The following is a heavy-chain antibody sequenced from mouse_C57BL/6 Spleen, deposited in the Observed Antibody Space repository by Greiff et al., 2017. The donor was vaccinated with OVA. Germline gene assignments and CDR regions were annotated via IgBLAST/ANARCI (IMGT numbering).Heavy chain of an antibody. Sequence: EVNLVESGGGLVKPGGSLKLSCAASGFTFSDYGMHWVRQAPEEGLEWVAYISSGSSTFYYADTVKGRFTISRDNAKNTLFLQMTSLRSEDTAMYYCARPSWASYWYFDVWGTGTTVTVSS. CDR1: GFTFSDYG. V-gene: IGHV5-17*01. CDR3: ARPSWASYWYFDV. D-gene: IGHD4-1*01. CDR2: ISSGSSTF. J-gene: IGHJ1*03.